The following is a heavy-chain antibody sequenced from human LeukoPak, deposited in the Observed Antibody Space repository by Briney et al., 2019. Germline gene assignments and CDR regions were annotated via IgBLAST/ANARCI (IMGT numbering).Heavy chain of an antibody. D-gene: IGHD3-9*01. Sequence: GGSLRLSCAASGFTFSSYAMSWVRQAPGKGLEWVSAISGSGGSTYYTDSVKGRFTISRDNSKNTLYLQMNTLRAEDTAVYYCAKGVRYLDWWILDYWGQGTLVPVSS. CDR1: GFTFSSYA. CDR2: ISGSGGST. CDR3: AKGVRYLDWWILDY. J-gene: IGHJ4*02. V-gene: IGHV3-23*01.